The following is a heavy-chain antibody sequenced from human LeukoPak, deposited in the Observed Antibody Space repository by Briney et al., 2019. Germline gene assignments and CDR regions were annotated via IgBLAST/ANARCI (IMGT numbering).Heavy chain of an antibody. V-gene: IGHV3-33*01. D-gene: IGHD5-18*01. J-gene: IGHJ3*02. Sequence: PGGSLSLSCAASGFTFSSYDMHWVRQAPGKGLEWVAVFWYDGSTKYYADSVKGRFTISRDNSKSTLSLQMTSLRAEDTALYYCARDKTTLVTVDAFDIWGQGTMVTVSS. CDR1: GFTFSSYD. CDR2: FWYDGSTK. CDR3: ARDKTTLVTVDAFDI.